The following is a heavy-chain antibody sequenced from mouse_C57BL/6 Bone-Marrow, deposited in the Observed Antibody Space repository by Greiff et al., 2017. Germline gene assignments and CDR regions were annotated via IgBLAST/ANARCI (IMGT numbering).Heavy chain of an antibody. CDR3: ARVWDEGAWFAY. D-gene: IGHD4-1*01. Sequence: QVQLQQSGAELARPGASVKLSCKASGYTFTSYGISWVKQRTGQGLEWIGEIYPRSGNTYYNEKFKGKATLTADKSSSTAYMELRSLTSEDSAVYFCARVWDEGAWFAYWGQGTLVTVSA. V-gene: IGHV1-81*01. J-gene: IGHJ3*01. CDR1: GYTFTSYG. CDR2: IYPRSGNT.